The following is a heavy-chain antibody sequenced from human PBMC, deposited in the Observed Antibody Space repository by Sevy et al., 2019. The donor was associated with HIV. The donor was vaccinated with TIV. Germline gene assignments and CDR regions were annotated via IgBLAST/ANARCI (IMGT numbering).Heavy chain of an antibody. CDR2: IIPIFGTA. V-gene: IGHV1-69*13. Sequence: ASVKVSCKASGGTFSSYAISWVRQAPGQGLELMGGIIPIFGTANYAQKFQGRVTITADESTSTAYMELSSLRSEDTAVYYCTKGYCSGGSCYSESSYYYYYGMDVWGQGTTVTVSS. D-gene: IGHD2-15*01. CDR3: TKGYCSGGSCYSESSYYYYYGMDV. J-gene: IGHJ6*02. CDR1: GGTFSSYA.